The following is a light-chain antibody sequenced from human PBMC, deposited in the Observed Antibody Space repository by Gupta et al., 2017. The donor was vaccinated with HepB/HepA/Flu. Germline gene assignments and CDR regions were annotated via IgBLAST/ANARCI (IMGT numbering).Light chain of an antibody. V-gene: IGKV2-28*01. CDR3: TQARQTPLT. Sequence: VMTQSQIKLTVTPGEPASISCRSSQSLLHSNGYNYLDWYLQKPGQSPQLLFYLGSNRASGFPDRFIVSGSGTEFTLKISRVEAEDVGDDYGTQARQTPLTFGRGTKVEIK. CDR2: LGS. J-gene: IGKJ4*01. CDR1: QSLLHSNGYNY.